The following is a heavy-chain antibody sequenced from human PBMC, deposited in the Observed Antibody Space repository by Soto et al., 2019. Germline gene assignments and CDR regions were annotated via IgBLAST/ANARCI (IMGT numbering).Heavy chain of an antibody. CDR3: ARSGSCVYVPFCYYYYYMDV. D-gene: IGHD3-10*01. Sequence: QLQLQESGPGLVKPSETLSLTCTVSGGSISSSSYYWGWIRQPPGKGLEWIGSIYYSGSTYYNPSLKSRVTISVDTSKNQFSLKLSSVTAADTAVYYCARSGSCVYVPFCYYYYYMDVWGKGTTVTVSS. J-gene: IGHJ6*03. CDR1: GGSISSSSYY. CDR2: IYYSGST. V-gene: IGHV4-39*01.